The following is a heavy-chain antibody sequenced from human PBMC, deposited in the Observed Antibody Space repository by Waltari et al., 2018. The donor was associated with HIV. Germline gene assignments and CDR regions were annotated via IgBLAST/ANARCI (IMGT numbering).Heavy chain of an antibody. V-gene: IGHV5-51*01. CDR3: ARGLPKQWLAYFDY. CDR2: IHPGDADT. D-gene: IGHD6-19*01. CDR1: YNFTTYW. J-gene: IGHJ4*02. Sequence: YNFTTYWIGWVRQMPGKGLEWMGIIHPGDADTRYSPSFQGQVTISADKSISTAFLQWSSLKASDTAMYYCARGLPKQWLAYFDYWGQGTLVTVSS.